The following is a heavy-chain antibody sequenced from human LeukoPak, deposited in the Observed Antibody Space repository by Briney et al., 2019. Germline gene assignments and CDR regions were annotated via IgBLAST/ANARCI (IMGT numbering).Heavy chain of an antibody. CDR1: GFSFSSYW. D-gene: IGHD3-3*01. J-gene: IGHJ4*02. CDR2: IKKDGSAK. V-gene: IGHV3-7*01. Sequence: GGPLRLSCAASGFSFSSYWMRWVRQAPGKGLEWGANIKKDGSAKYYVDSVKGLFSISRDNAKNSLSLQMNRLSHEDTAVYYCERRDFWSAYFDYWGQATLLTVSS. CDR3: ERRDFWSAYFDY.